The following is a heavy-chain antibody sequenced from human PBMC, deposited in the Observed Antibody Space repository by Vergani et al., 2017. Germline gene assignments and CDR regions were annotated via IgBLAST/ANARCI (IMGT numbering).Heavy chain of an antibody. Sequence: EVQLVETGGGLIQPGGSLRLSCAASGFTVSSNYMSWVRQAPGKGLEWVSVIYSGGSTYYADSVKGRFTISRDNSKNTLYLQMNSLRAEDTAVYYCAREISRYPLDYWGQGTLVTVSS. CDR3: AREISRYPLDY. CDR2: IYSGGST. D-gene: IGHD2-2*01. V-gene: IGHV3-53*02. J-gene: IGHJ4*02. CDR1: GFTVSSNY.